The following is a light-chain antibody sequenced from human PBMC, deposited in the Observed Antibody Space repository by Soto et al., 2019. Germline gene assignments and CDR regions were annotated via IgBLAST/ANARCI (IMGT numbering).Light chain of an antibody. Sequence: QSALTQPASVSGSPGQSITISCTGTSSDVGGYNYVSWYQQHPGKAPKLMIYEVSSRPSGISDRFSGSKSGNTASLTISGLQAQDEADYYCISYTSSSTVVFGGGTKLTVL. J-gene: IGLJ2*01. CDR2: EVS. CDR1: SSDVGGYNY. V-gene: IGLV2-14*01. CDR3: ISYTSSSTVV.